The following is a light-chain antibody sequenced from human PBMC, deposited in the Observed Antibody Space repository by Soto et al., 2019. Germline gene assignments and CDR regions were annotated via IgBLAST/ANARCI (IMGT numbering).Light chain of an antibody. V-gene: IGLV2-23*01. CDR3: CSYAGGSTVI. Sequence: QSVLTQPASVSGSPGQSITISCTGTSSDVGSYNLVSWYQQHPVKAPKLMIYEGSKRPSGVSNRFSGSKSGNTASLTISGLQAEDEADYSCCSYAGGSTVIFGGGTKVTVL. J-gene: IGLJ2*01. CDR1: SSDVGSYNL. CDR2: EGS.